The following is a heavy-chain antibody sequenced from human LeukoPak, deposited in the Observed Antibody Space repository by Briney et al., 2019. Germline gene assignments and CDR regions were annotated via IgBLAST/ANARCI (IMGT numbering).Heavy chain of an antibody. J-gene: IGHJ6*02. CDR1: GFTVTSNY. V-gene: IGHV3-66*01. CDR2: IYSGGST. CDR3: ARGPYGSGSYTWNIYYYGMDV. Sequence: GGSLRLSCAASGFTVTSNYMSWVRQAPGKGLEWVSVIYSGGSTYYADSVKGRFTISRDNPKNTLYLQMNSLRAEDTAVYYCARGPYGSGSYTWNIYYYGMDVWGQGTTVTVSS. D-gene: IGHD3-10*01.